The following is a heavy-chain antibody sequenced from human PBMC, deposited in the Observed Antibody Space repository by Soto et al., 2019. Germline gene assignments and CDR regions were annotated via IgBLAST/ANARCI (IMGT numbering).Heavy chain of an antibody. Sequence: EVQLVESGGGLVQPGGSLRLSCAASGFTFSTYWMHWVRQAPGKGLVWVARINSDGSSTTYADSVKGRFTISRDNAKNALYLQMNSLRVEDTAVYHCAKADYRARGAFDIWGQGIMVTVPS. CDR1: GFTFSTYW. V-gene: IGHV3-74*01. CDR2: INSDGSST. CDR3: AKADYRARGAFDI. D-gene: IGHD4-4*01. J-gene: IGHJ3*02.